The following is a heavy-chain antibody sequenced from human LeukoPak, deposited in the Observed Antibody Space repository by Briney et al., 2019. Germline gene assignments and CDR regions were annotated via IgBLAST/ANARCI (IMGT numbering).Heavy chain of an antibody. CDR3: AKDRAGTPWAD. V-gene: IGHV3-23*01. CDR1: GFTFTTYS. D-gene: IGHD1-1*01. Sequence: QPGGSLRLSCAASGFTFTTYSMTWVRQALGKGLEWVSTINPGGITTYYADSVKGRFTISRDNSKNTVSLQMDSLRADDTAVYYCAKDRAGTPWADWGQGTLVTVSS. CDR2: INPGGITT. J-gene: IGHJ4*02.